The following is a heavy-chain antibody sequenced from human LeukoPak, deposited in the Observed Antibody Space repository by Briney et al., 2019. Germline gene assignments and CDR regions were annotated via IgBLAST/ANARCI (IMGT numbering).Heavy chain of an antibody. CDR3: ARGDSRDGYNPLDY. V-gene: IGHV1-69*05. J-gene: IGHJ4*02. CDR1: GGTFSSYA. CDR2: IIPIFGTA. Sequence: SVKVSCKASGGTFSSYAISWVRQAPGQGLEWMGGIIPIFGTANYAQKFQGRVTITTDESTSTAYMELSSLRSEDTAVYYCARGDSRDGYNPLDYWGQGTLVTVSS. D-gene: IGHD5-24*01.